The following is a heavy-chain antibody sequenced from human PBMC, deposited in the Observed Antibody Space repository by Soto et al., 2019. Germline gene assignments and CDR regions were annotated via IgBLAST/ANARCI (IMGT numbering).Heavy chain of an antibody. CDR3: ARDPWAADY. J-gene: IGHJ4*02. V-gene: IGHV3-66*01. D-gene: IGHD3-16*01. Sequence: PGGSLRLSCAASGFTVSTKYMSWVRQAPGKGLEWVSVIYSGGSTFYADSVRGRFTISRDNSKNTVNLQMNSLRAEDTAVYYCARDPWAADYWGQETLVTVP. CDR2: IYSGGST. CDR1: GFTVSTKY.